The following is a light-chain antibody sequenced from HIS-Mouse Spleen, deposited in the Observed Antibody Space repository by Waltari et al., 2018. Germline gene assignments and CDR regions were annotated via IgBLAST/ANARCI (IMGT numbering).Light chain of an antibody. CDR2: EVS. V-gene: IGLV2-14*01. Sequence: QSALTQPASVSGSPGQSITISCTGTSSDVGGYNYVSWYQQHPGKAPKLMIYEVSNSPSGVSNRFSGSKSGTTASLTISWLQAEDEADYYCSSYTSSSTLEVFGGGTKLTVL. J-gene: IGLJ3*02. CDR3: SSYTSSSTLEV. CDR1: SSDVGGYNY.